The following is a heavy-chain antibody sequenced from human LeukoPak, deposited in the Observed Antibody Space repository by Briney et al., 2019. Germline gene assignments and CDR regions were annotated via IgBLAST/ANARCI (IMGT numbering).Heavy chain of an antibody. D-gene: IGHD3-22*01. CDR2: IYKSGSS. V-gene: IGHV4-4*07. CDR1: GGSISTYY. Sequence: SETLSLTCSVSGGSISTYYWSWIRQSAGKGLEWIGRIYKSGSSNYNPSLKSRVTISVDTSKNQFSLKLSSVTAADTAVYYCARPRTYYDSSGYYYWGQGTLVTVSS. CDR3: ARPRTYYDSSGYYY. J-gene: IGHJ4*02.